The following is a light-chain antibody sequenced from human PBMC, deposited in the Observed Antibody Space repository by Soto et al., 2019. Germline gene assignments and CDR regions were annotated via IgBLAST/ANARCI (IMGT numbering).Light chain of an antibody. V-gene: IGLV2-23*02. CDR3: CSYGGSSALPYV. J-gene: IGLJ1*01. CDR1: SSDVGGYNY. CDR2: EVT. Sequence: QSVLTQPPSASGSPGQSVTISCTGTSSDVGGYNYVSWYQQHPGKAPKLIIYEVTERPSGVSNRFSGSKFGNTASLTISGLLPEDEADYYCCSYGGSSALPYVFGTGTKLTVL.